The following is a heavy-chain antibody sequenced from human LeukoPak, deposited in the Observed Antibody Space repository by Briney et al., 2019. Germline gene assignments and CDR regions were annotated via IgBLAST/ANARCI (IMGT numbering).Heavy chain of an antibody. D-gene: IGHD3-22*01. CDR3: AKDLGHFYDSMSP. V-gene: IGHV3-30*18. J-gene: IGHJ5*02. CDR1: GFTFSSYG. CDR2: ISYDGSNK. Sequence: GESLRLSCAASGFTFSSYGMHWVRQAPGKGLEWVAVISYDGSNKYYADSVKGRFTISRDNSKNTLYLQMNSLRAEDTAVYYCAKDLGHFYDSMSPWGQGTLVTVSS.